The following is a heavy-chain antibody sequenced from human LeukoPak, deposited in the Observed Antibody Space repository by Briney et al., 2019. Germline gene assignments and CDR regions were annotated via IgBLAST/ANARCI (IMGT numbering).Heavy chain of an antibody. CDR2: MNPSGST. Sequence: SETLPLTCAVYGGSSSGYYWTWIRHTPEKGLEWIGEMNPSGSTNYNPSLKSRVTLSVDTSKNQFSLTLSSVTAADTAVYYCARGRQDVTMIVVIMTAVSYYLDVWGKGTTVTVS. CDR3: ARGRQDVTMIVVIMTAVSYYLDV. CDR1: GGSSSGYY. D-gene: IGHD3-22*01. J-gene: IGHJ6*03. V-gene: IGHV4-34*01.